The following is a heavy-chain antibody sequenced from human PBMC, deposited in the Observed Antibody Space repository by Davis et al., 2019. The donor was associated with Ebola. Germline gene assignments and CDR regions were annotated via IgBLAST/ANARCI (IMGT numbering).Heavy chain of an antibody. CDR3: AKGGASIAAAGGDY. CDR1: GFTFDDYA. CDR2: ISWNSGSI. Sequence: LSLTCAASGFTFDDYAMHWVRQAPGKGLEWVSGISWNSGSIGYADSVKGRFTISRDNAKNSLYLQMNSLRAEDTALYYCAKGGASIAAAGGDYWGQGTLVTVSS. J-gene: IGHJ4*02. D-gene: IGHD6-13*01. V-gene: IGHV3-9*01.